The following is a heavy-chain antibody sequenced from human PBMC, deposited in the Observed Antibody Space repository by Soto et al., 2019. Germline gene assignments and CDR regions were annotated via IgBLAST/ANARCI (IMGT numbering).Heavy chain of an antibody. CDR2: ITGSGGTT. CDR3: ATLFRPLVSSSFPHY. D-gene: IGHD6-13*01. J-gene: IGHJ4*02. V-gene: IGHV3-23*01. Sequence: GGSLRLSCAASGFTFSSNAMSWVRQAPGKGLEWVSSITGSGGTTYYADSLKGRFTISRDNSKNTLFLQMNSLRAEDTAVYYCATLFRPLVSSSFPHYWGQGTLVTVSS. CDR1: GFTFSSNA.